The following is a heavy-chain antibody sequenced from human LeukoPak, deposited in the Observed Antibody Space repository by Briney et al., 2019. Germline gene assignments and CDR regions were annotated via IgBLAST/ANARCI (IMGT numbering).Heavy chain of an antibody. CDR2: ISFDGSDK. CDR3: AKGCRSGSICFLIDY. CDR1: GFSFISHG. J-gene: IGHJ4*02. V-gene: IGHV3-30*18. D-gene: IGHD2-15*01. Sequence: GGSLRLSCAASGFSFISHGMHWVRQAPGKGLEWVAVISFDGSDKYYADSVKGRFTISRDNSKNTLYVQMSSLRAEDTAVYYCAKGCRSGSICFLIDYWGQGTLVTVSS.